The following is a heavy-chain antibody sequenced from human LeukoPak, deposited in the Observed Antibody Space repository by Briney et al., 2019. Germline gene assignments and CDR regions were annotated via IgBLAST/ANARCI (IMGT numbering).Heavy chain of an antibody. CDR3: ASPVDTAMVTLFDY. V-gene: IGHV3-30-3*01. J-gene: IGHJ4*02. D-gene: IGHD5-18*01. CDR2: ISYDGSNK. Sequence: SGGSLRLSGAASGFTFSSYAMHWVRQAPGKGRDWVAVISYDGSNKYYADSVKGRFTISRDNSKNTLYLQMNSLRAEDTAVYYCASPVDTAMVTLFDYWGQGTLVTVSS. CDR1: GFTFSSYA.